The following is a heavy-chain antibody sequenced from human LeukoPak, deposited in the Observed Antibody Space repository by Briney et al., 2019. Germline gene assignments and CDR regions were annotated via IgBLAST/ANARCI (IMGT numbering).Heavy chain of an antibody. J-gene: IGHJ4*02. CDR3: ATSSYYYDSSHLFDY. D-gene: IGHD3-22*01. V-gene: IGHV4-4*07. CDR1: GGSVSSYY. CDR2: IYTSGST. Sequence: SETLSLTCTFSGGSVSSYYWSWIRQPAGKGLEWIGRIYTSGSTNYNPSLKGRVTMSVDTSKNQFSLKLSSVTAADTAVYYCATSSYYYDSSHLFDYWGQGTLVTVSS.